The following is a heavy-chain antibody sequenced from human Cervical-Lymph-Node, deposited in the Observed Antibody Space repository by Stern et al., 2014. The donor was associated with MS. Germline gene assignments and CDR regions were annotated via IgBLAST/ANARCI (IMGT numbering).Heavy chain of an antibody. CDR2: ISPMLVIA. D-gene: IGHD3/OR15-3a*01. J-gene: IGHJ4*02. CDR1: GGTFSSER. V-gene: IGHV1-69*09. CDR3: ARGSPGLDY. Sequence: VQLVQSGAEVKKPGSSVKVSCKASGGTFSSERITWVRQAPGQGLEWMGRISPMLVIAVYAQRFQDKVTITADKSTNTAYLELKSLKSEDTAVYYCARGSPGLDYWGQGTLVTVSS.